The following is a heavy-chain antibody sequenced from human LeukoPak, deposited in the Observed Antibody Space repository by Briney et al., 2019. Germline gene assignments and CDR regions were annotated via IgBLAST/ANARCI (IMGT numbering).Heavy chain of an antibody. D-gene: IGHD6-6*01. CDR1: GYTFTSYA. J-gene: IGHJ5*02. V-gene: IGHV1-3*03. CDR2: INAGNGNT. CDR3: ARSSDWFDA. Sequence: ASVKVSCKASGYTFTSYAMHWVRQAPGQRLEWMGWINAGNGNTKYSQEFQGRVTMTRDMSTTTVYMELSSLRSEDTAVYYCARSSDWFDAWGQGTLVTVSS.